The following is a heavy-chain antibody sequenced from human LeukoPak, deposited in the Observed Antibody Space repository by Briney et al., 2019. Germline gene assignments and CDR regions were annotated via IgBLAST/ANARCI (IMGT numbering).Heavy chain of an antibody. CDR1: GFTFSSYA. J-gene: IGHJ4*02. CDR2: ISGSGGST. V-gene: IGHV3-23*01. CDR3: AKDLERYCSSTSCHPFDY. Sequence: GGSLRLSCAASGFTFSSYAMSWVRQAPGKGLEWVSAISGSGGSTYYADSVKGRSTISRDNSKNTLYLQMNSLRAEDTAVYYCAKDLERYCSSTSCHPFDYWGQGTLVTVSS. D-gene: IGHD2-2*01.